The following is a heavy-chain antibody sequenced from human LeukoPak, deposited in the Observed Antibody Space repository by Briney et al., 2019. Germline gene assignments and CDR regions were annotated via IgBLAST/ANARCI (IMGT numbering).Heavy chain of an antibody. CDR2: IYYSGST. D-gene: IGHD3-10*01. J-gene: IGHJ5*02. Sequence: SETLSLTCTVSGGSISSSSYYWGWIRQPPGKGLEWIGSIYYSGSTYYNPSLKSRVTISVDTSKNQFSLKLSSVTAADTAVYYCARGEKMYYYGSGSYYSWFDPWGQGTLVTVSS. V-gene: IGHV4-39*07. CDR1: GGSISSSSYY. CDR3: ARGEKMYYYGSGSYYSWFDP.